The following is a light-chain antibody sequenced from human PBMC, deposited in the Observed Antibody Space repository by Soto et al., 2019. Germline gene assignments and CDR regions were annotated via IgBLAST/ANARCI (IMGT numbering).Light chain of an antibody. V-gene: IGKV1-9*01. CDR2: AAS. Sequence: DIQLTQSPYFLSASVGDRVTISCRTSQGISDYLAWYQQKPGKAPKLLINAASTLQSGVPSRFSGSASGTDFTLTISSLQPEDFATYFCQQFNAYPLTFGGGNKLEIK. J-gene: IGKJ4*01. CDR1: QGISDY. CDR3: QQFNAYPLT.